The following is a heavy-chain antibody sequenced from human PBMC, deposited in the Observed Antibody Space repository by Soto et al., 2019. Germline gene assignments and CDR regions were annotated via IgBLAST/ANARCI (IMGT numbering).Heavy chain of an antibody. CDR2: INSDGSST. V-gene: IGHV3-74*01. CDR1: GFTFSSYW. CDR3: ARAGSGYYPGYY. Sequence: PGGSLRLSCAASGFTFSSYWMHWVRQAPGKGLVWVSRINSDGSSTTYADSVKGRFTISRDNAKNTLYLQMNSLRAEDTAVYYCARAGSGYYPGYYWGQGTLVTVSS. D-gene: IGHD3-22*01. J-gene: IGHJ4*02.